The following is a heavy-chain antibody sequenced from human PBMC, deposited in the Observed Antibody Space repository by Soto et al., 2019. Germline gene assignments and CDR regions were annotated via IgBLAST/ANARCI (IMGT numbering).Heavy chain of an antibody. Sequence: EVQLVESGGGLVQPGGSLRLSCAASGFTFSSYSMNWVRQAPGKGLEWVSYISSSSSTIYYADSVKGRFTISRDNAKNSLYLQMNSLRAEDTAVYYWARDCRADIAAAVTGDNWFDPWGQGTLVTVSS. D-gene: IGHD6-13*01. J-gene: IGHJ5*02. V-gene: IGHV3-48*01. CDR3: ARDCRADIAAAVTGDNWFDP. CDR2: ISSSSSTI. CDR1: GFTFSSYS.